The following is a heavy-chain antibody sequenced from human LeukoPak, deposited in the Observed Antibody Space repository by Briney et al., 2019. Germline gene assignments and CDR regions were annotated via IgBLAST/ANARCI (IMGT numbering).Heavy chain of an antibody. V-gene: IGHV4-34*01. CDR2: INHSGST. J-gene: IGHJ4*02. CDR1: GGSFSGYY. Sequence: KASETLSLTCAVYGGSFSGYYWSWIRQPPGKGLEWIGEINHSGSTNYNPSLKSRVTISVDTSKNQFSLKLSSVTAADTAVYYCASTTSDYGVDYWGQGTLVTVSS. D-gene: IGHD4-17*01. CDR3: ASTTSDYGVDY.